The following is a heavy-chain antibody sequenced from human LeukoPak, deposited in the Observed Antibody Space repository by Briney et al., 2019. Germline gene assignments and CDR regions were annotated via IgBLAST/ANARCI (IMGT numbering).Heavy chain of an antibody. J-gene: IGHJ4*02. CDR2: IIPIFGTA. D-gene: IGHD6-19*01. Sequence: SVKVSCKASGGTFSSYAISWVRQAPGQGLEWMGGIIPIFGTANYAQKFQGRATITADESTSTAYMELSSLRSEDTAVYYCARSGSGQWLVDYWGQGTLVTVSS. V-gene: IGHV1-69*01. CDR1: GGTFSSYA. CDR3: ARSGSGQWLVDY.